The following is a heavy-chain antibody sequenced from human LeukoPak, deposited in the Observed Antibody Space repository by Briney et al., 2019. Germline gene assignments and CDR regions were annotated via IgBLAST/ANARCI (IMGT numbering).Heavy chain of an antibody. CDR2: INPSGGST. CDR1: GYTFTSYY. J-gene: IGHJ4*02. V-gene: IGHV1-46*01. Sequence: GASVKVSCKAPGYTFTSYYMHWVRQAPGQGLEWMGIINPSGGSTSYAQKFQGRVTMTRDMSTSTVYMELSSLRSEDTAVYYCARAGLGYYDSSGYWSIDYWGQGTLVTVSS. CDR3: ARAGLGYYDSSGYWSIDY. D-gene: IGHD3-22*01.